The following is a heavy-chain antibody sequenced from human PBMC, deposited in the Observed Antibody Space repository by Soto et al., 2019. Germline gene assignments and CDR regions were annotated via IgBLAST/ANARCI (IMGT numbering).Heavy chain of an antibody. V-gene: IGHV3-23*01. D-gene: IGHD1-26*01. Sequence: VQLLESGGGLVQPGGSLRLSCAASGFTFNNYAMNWVRQAPGKGLEWVSAIRNSGGFTYYADSVKGRFTIFRDNSKNTLYLHMNSLRAADTALYYCAKDYFETKGSYFFDYWGQGTLVTVSS. J-gene: IGHJ4*02. CDR3: AKDYFETKGSYFFDY. CDR1: GFTFNNYA. CDR2: IRNSGGFT.